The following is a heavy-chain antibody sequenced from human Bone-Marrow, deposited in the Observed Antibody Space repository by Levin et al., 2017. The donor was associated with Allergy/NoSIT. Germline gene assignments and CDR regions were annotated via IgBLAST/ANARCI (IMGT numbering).Heavy chain of an antibody. J-gene: IGHJ4*02. CDR2: IHHTGST. CDR3: ARVRDYGGDSLPADY. D-gene: IGHD4-23*01. V-gene: IGHV4-59*01. CDR1: GDSISPYY. Sequence: TSSETLSLTCTVSGDSISPYYWSWIRQPPGKGLEWIGFIHHTGSTNYTPSLKTRVTISLHTSENQFSLKLTSVTAADTAMYYCARVRDYGGDSLPADYWGQGTLVTVSS.